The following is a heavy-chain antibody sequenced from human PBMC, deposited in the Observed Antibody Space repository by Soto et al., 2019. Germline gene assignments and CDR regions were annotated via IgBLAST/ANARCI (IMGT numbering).Heavy chain of an antibody. V-gene: IGHV5-51*01. CDR2: MYPGDSDT. CDR3: ARLPRDCNKTSCYYADH. Sequence: GESLKISCRGSGYDFNTNWFGWVRQLPGRGLEWVGIMYPGDSDTRYNPSLQGHVTLSVDVTVSTAFLQWRSLETSDTGMYFCARLPRDCNKTSCYYADHWGQRTQVTVSS. D-gene: IGHD3-3*01. CDR1: GYDFNTNW. J-gene: IGHJ4*02.